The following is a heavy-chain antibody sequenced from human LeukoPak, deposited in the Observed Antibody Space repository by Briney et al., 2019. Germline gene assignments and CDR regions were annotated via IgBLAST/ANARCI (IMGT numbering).Heavy chain of an antibody. CDR1: GFTFSNYA. V-gene: IGHV3-30*09. J-gene: IGHJ4*02. CDR2: ISYDGTTK. D-gene: IGHD2-8*02. CDR3: ARALVVSSYFDY. Sequence: GGSLRLSCAASGFTFSNYAMHWVRQAPGKGLEWVAVISYDGTTKFYADSVKGRFAISRDNSENTLYLQMNSLRPEDTAVYYCARALVVSSYFDYWGQGTLVTVSS.